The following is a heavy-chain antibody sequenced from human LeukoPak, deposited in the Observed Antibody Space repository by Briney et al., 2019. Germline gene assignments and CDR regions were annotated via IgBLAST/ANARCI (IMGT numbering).Heavy chain of an antibody. V-gene: IGHV3-23*01. J-gene: IGHJ3*02. D-gene: IGHD3-10*01. CDR1: GFTFSSYA. CDR3: SLWFGVAFDI. CDR2: ISGSGGST. Sequence: GGSLRLSCAASGFTFSSYAMSWVRQAPGKGLEWVSAISGSGGSTYYADSVKGRFTISRDNSKNSLYLKMNSLRTEDTALYYCSLWFGVAFDIWGQGTMVTVSS.